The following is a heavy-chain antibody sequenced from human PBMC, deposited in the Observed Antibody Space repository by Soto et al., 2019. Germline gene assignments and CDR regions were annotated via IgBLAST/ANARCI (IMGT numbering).Heavy chain of an antibody. CDR2: IIPVFGAP. V-gene: IGHV1-69*06. Sequence: QVQLVQSGAEVKKPGSSVKISCRTSGGPFKAYAVSWVRQAPGQGLEWLGGIIPVFGAPTYAQDFQGRVNIPADNSTSTAYMELSSRRFDDTAMYYCATDLAAASGIHAYDIWGQGTMVAVS. D-gene: IGHD6-25*01. CDR1: GGPFKAYA. CDR3: ATDLAAASGIHAYDI. J-gene: IGHJ3*02.